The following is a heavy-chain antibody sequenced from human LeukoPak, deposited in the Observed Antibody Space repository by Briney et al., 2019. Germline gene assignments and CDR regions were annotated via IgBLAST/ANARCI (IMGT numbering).Heavy chain of an antibody. CDR2: ISGSGGST. CDR1: GFSFSSYG. J-gene: IGHJ4*02. CDR3: ARRITMIVVVTYYFDY. Sequence: GGSLRLSCAASGFSFSSYGMSWVRQAPGKGLEWVSAISGSGGSTYYADSVKGRFTISRDNSKNTLYLQMNSLRAEDTAVYYCARRITMIVVVTYYFDYWGQGTLVTVSS. V-gene: IGHV3-23*01. D-gene: IGHD3-22*01.